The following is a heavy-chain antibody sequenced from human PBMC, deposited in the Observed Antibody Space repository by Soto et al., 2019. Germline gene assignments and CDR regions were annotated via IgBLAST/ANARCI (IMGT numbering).Heavy chain of an antibody. V-gene: IGHV3-33*01. J-gene: IGHJ3*02. CDR1: GFTFSSYG. CDR2: IWYDGSNK. Sequence: QVQLVESGGGVVQPGRSLRLSCAASGFTFSSYGMQWVRQAPGKGLEWVAVIWYDGSNKYYADLVKGRFTISRDNSKNTLYLQMNSLRAEDTAVYYCARDWCTGGSCYSRFDSWGQGTMVTVSS. D-gene: IGHD2-15*01. CDR3: ARDWCTGGSCYSRFDS.